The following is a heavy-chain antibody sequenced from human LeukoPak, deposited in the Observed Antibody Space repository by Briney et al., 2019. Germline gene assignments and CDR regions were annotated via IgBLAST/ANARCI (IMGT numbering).Heavy chain of an antibody. CDR1: GFAFNTYA. D-gene: IGHD3-10*01. Sequence: GGSLRLSCEASGFAFNTYAMHWVRQAPGKGLEWVTLIWHDGSHKFYIDSVRGRFTISRDNSKNTVYLQMNGLRAEDTAVYYCAREIFGSGSCPDYWGQGTLVAVSS. V-gene: IGHV3-33*01. J-gene: IGHJ4*02. CDR3: AREIFGSGSCPDY. CDR2: IWHDGSHK.